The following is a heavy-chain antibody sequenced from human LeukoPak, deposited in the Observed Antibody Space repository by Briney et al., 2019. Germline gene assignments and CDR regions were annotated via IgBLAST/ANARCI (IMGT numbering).Heavy chain of an antibody. V-gene: IGHV3-30-3*01. CDR3: ARDPSLRGYSLKHDWYFDL. Sequence: PGGSLRLSCAASGFTFSSYAMHWVRQAPGKGLEWVAVISYDGSNKYYADSVKGRFTISRDNSKNTLYMQMNSLRAEDTAVYYCARDPSLRGYSLKHDWYFDLWGRGTLVTVSS. CDR1: GFTFSSYA. J-gene: IGHJ2*01. CDR2: ISYDGSNK. D-gene: IGHD5-18*01.